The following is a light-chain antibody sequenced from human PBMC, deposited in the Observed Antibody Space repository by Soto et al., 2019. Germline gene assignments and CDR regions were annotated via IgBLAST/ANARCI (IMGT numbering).Light chain of an antibody. V-gene: IGKV1-39*01. CDR1: QSISSY. CDR2: DAS. CDR3: QQSYSTRWT. J-gene: IGKJ1*01. Sequence: DIQMTQSPSSLSASVGDRVTITCRASQSISSYLNWYQQKPGKAPKLLIYDASSLESGVPSRFSGSGSGTDFTLTISSLQPEDFATYYCQQSYSTRWTFGQGTKVDNK.